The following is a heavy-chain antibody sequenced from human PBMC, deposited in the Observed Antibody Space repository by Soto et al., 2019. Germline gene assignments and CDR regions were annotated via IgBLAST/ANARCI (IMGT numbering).Heavy chain of an antibody. J-gene: IGHJ6*02. CDR2: INHSGST. V-gene: IGHV4-34*01. CDR3: ARNMATVTYYYYYYGMDV. CDR1: GGSFSGYY. Sequence: LSLTCAVYGGSFSGYYWSWIRQLPGKGLEWIGEINHSGSTNYNPSLKSRVTISVDTSKNQFSLKLSSVTAADTAVYYCARNMATVTYYYYYYGMDVWGQGTTVTVSS. D-gene: IGHD4-17*01.